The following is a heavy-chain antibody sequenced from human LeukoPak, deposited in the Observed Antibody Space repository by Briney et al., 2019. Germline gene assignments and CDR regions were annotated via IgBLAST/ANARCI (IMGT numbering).Heavy chain of an antibody. D-gene: IGHD5-18*01. CDR3: ARGDTAMALGIDY. CDR2: IYSGGST. J-gene: IGHJ4*02. Sequence: PGGSLRLSCAASGFTFSSYAMSWVRQAPGKGLEWVSVIYSGGSTYYADSVKGRFTISRDNSKNTLYLQMNSLRAEDTAVYYCARGDTAMALGIDYWGQGTLVTVSS. V-gene: IGHV3-53*01. CDR1: GFTFSSYA.